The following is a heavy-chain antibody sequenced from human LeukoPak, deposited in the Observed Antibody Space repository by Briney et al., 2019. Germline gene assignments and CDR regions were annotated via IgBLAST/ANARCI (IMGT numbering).Heavy chain of an antibody. D-gene: IGHD5-12*01. Sequence: SETLSLTCAVYGESFSGYYWTWIRQPPGKGLEWIGEVNHSGSTNYNPSLKSRVTKSADTSKNQFSLKMRSVTAAGTAVYYCARARETVAIDYWGQGTLVTVSS. CDR2: VNHSGST. V-gene: IGHV4-34*01. J-gene: IGHJ4*02. CDR3: ARARETVAIDY. CDR1: GESFSGYY.